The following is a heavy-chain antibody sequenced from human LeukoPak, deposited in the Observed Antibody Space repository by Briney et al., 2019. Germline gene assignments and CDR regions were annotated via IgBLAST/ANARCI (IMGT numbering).Heavy chain of an antibody. Sequence: PGGSLRLSCAASGFTFSSYSMNWVRQAPGKGLEWVSSISSSSTYIYYADSVKGRFTISRDNAKNSLYLQMNSLRAEDTAVYYCARDGTYYYDSSGLFDYWGQGTLVTVSS. D-gene: IGHD3-22*01. CDR3: ARDGTYYYDSSGLFDY. J-gene: IGHJ4*02. CDR1: GFTFSSYS. CDR2: ISSSSTYI. V-gene: IGHV3-21*01.